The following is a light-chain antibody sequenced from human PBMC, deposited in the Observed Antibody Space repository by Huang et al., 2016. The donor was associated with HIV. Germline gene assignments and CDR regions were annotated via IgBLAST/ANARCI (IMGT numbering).Light chain of an antibody. J-gene: IGKJ2*01. V-gene: IGKV3-15*01. Sequence: IVMTQSPATLSVSPGERATLSCRASQSISSNLGCYQQKPGQAPRLLIYGASTRAAGIPARFSGRGSGTEFTLTISSLQSEDFAVYYCQQYNNRYTFGQGTKLEIK. CDR3: QQYNNRYT. CDR2: GAS. CDR1: QSISSN.